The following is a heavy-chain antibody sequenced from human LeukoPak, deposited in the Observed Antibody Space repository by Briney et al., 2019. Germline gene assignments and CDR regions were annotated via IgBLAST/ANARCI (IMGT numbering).Heavy chain of an antibody. CDR3: ARELGYCSGGSCLNWFDP. J-gene: IGHJ5*02. D-gene: IGHD2-15*01. V-gene: IGHV1-46*01. Sequence: GASVTVSCKASGYTFASYSMHWVRQAPGQGLEWMGIVNPSGGSTNYAQKFQGRVTMTRDTSTSTVYMELSSLRSEDTAIYYCARELGYCSGGSCLNWFDPWGQGILVTVSS. CDR1: GYTFASYS. CDR2: VNPSGGST.